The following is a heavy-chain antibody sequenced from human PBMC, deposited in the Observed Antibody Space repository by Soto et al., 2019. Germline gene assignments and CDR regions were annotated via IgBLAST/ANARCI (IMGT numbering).Heavy chain of an antibody. V-gene: IGHV1-2*02. CDR2: INPNSGGT. Sequence: ASVKVSCNASGYTFTGYYMHWVRQAPGQGLEWMGWINPNSGGTNYAQKFQGRVTMARDTSISTAYVELSRLRSDDTAVYYCARAKWFGGRCMDVWGQGTTVTVSS. CDR3: ARAKWFGGRCMDV. J-gene: IGHJ6*02. CDR1: GYTFTGYY. D-gene: IGHD3-22*01.